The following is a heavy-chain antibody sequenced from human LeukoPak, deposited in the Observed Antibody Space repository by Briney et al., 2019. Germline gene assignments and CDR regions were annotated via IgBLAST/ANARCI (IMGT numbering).Heavy chain of an antibody. CDR3: AREAFTAGHFFDF. CDR2: INTNSGDT. V-gene: IGHV1-2*02. Sequence: ASVKVSCKASGYSFTGHYIHWVRQAPGQGLEWMGRINTNSGDTNYAQSFQGRVSMTRDTSITTAYVEVSRLTSADTAVYYCAREAFTAGHFFDFWGQGSLVTVSS. D-gene: IGHD6-13*01. J-gene: IGHJ4*02. CDR1: GYSFTGHY.